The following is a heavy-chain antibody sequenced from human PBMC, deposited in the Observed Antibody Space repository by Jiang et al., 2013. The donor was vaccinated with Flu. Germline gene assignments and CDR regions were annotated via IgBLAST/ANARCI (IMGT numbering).Heavy chain of an antibody. D-gene: IGHD3-10*01. Sequence: DNSKNTLYLQMNSLRAEDTAVYYCAREGSGSYYFDYWGQGTLVTVSS. J-gene: IGHJ4*02. CDR3: AREGSGSYYFDY. V-gene: IGHV3-30*01.